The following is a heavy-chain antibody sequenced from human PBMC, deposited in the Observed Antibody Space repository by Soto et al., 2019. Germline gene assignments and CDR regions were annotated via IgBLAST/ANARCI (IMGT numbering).Heavy chain of an antibody. Sequence: GGSLRLSCAASGFTFSSYSMNWVRQAPGKGLEWVSSISSSSSYIYYADSVKGRFTISRVNAKNSLYLQMNSLRAEDTAVYYCAREWFGELPGYWGQGTLVTVSS. CDR2: ISSSSSYI. CDR3: AREWFGELPGY. J-gene: IGHJ4*02. D-gene: IGHD3-10*01. V-gene: IGHV3-21*01. CDR1: GFTFSSYS.